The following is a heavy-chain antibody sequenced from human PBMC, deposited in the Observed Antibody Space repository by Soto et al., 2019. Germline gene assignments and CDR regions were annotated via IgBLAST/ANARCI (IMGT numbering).Heavy chain of an antibody. CDR2: ISHDGGT. CDR3: ARGQLVWYGDLTPYHRDMDV. Sequence: QVQLQQWGAGLFRPSETLSLTCAFYGGSFDDFYWCWVRQSPGMGLEWVGEISHDGGTNYSPSLASRVSISVDTSKNQFSLHLRSVTAADTGLYYCARGQLVWYGDLTPYHRDMDVWGQGTTVTVSS. J-gene: IGHJ6*02. V-gene: IGHV4-34*02. CDR1: GGSFDDFY. D-gene: IGHD3-10*01.